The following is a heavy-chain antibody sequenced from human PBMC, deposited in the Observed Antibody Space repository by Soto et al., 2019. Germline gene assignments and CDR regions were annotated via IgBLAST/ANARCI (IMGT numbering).Heavy chain of an antibody. CDR3: AREGPRWIRVAFDI. D-gene: IGHD5-18*01. CDR2: IYYSGST. CDR1: GGSISSGGYY. J-gene: IGHJ3*02. Sequence: QVQLQESGPGLVKPSQTLSLTCTVSGGSISSGGYYWSWIRQHPGKGLEWIGYIYYSGSTYYNQSLKSRVTISVDTSKNQFSLKLSSVTAADTAVYYCAREGPRWIRVAFDIWGQGTMVTVSS. V-gene: IGHV4-31*03.